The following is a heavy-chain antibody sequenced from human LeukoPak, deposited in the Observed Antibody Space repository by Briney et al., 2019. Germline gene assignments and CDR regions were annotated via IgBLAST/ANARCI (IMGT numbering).Heavy chain of an antibody. CDR3: AGVWSHPYTRSWPYYFDY. D-gene: IGHD6-13*01. J-gene: IGHJ4*02. V-gene: IGHV3-21*01. Sequence: GGSLRLSCAASGFTFSSYSMNWVRQAPGKGLEWVSSISSSSSYIYSADSVKGRFTISRDNAKNSLYLQMNSLRVEDTAVEYCAGVWSHPYTRSWPYYFDYWGQGTLVTVSS. CDR2: ISSSSSYI. CDR1: GFTFSSYS.